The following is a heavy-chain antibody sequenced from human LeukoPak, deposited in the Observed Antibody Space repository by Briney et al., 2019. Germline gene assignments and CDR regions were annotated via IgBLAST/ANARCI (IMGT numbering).Heavy chain of an antibody. CDR3: AKVGAAAYYYYYMDV. CDR1: GFTFSSYA. Sequence: PGGSLRLSCAASGFTFSSYAMSWVRQAPGKGLEWVSAISGSGGSTYYADSVKGRFTISRDNSKNTLYLQMNSLRAEDTAVYYCAKVGAAAYYYYYMDVWGKGTTVTVSS. V-gene: IGHV3-23*01. D-gene: IGHD6-13*01. J-gene: IGHJ6*03. CDR2: ISGSGGST.